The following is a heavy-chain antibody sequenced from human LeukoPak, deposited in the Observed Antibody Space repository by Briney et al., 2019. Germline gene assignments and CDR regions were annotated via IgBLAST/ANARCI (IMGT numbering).Heavy chain of an antibody. CDR2: TNNDGSST. CDR3: ACYGIASPY. J-gene: IGHJ4*02. CDR1: GFTFSSYW. D-gene: IGHD2-15*01. Sequence: GGSLRLSCAASGFTFSSYWMHWVREAPGKGLVWVSHTNNDGSSTSYADSVKGRFTISRDNAKNTLYLQMNSLRTGDTAVYYCACYGIASPYWGQGTLVTVSS. V-gene: IGHV3-74*01.